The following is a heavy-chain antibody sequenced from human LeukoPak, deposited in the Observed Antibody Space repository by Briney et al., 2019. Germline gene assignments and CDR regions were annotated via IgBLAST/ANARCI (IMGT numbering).Heavy chain of an antibody. V-gene: IGHV1-69*04. CDR3: ARTPEKHIDY. J-gene: IGHJ4*02. CDR1: GGTFSSYA. D-gene: IGHD2-15*01. Sequence: SVKVSCKASGGTFSSYAISWVRQAPGQGLEWMGRIIPILGIANYAQKFQGRVTITADTSTTTAYMELKSLRSDDTAVYYCARTPEKHIDYWGQGTLVTVSS. CDR2: IIPILGIA.